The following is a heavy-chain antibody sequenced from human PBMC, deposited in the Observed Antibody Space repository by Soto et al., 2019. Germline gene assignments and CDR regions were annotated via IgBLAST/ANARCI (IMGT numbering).Heavy chain of an antibody. CDR1: GFTFSSYG. Sequence: QVQLVESGGGVVQPGRSLRLSCAASGFTFSSYGMHWVRQAPGKGLEWVAVIWYDGSNKYYADSVKGRFTISRDNSKNTLYLQMNSLRAEDTAVYYCARDQIADYGDYVLGDASRKLDYWGQGTLVTVSS. D-gene: IGHD4-17*01. CDR2: IWYDGSNK. J-gene: IGHJ4*02. CDR3: ARDQIADYGDYVLGDASRKLDY. V-gene: IGHV3-33*01.